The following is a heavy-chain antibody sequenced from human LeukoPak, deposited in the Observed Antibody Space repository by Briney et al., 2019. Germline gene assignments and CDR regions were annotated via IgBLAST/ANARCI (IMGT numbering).Heavy chain of an antibody. J-gene: IGHJ2*01. CDR1: GFTFSSYT. CDR2: TSSSSSTI. D-gene: IGHD6-13*01. CDR3: ARAAYSSTWYSRYFDL. V-gene: IGHV3-48*01. Sequence: GGSLRLSCAASGFTFSSYTMNWVRQAPGKGLEWVSYTSSSSSTIYYADSVKGRFTISRENAKNSLYLQMNSLRAGDTAVYYCARAAYSSTWYSRYFDLWGRGTLVTVSS.